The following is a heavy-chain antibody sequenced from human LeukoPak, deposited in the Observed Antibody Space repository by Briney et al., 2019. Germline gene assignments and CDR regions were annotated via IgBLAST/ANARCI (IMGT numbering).Heavy chain of an antibody. CDR2: IYHSGST. J-gene: IGHJ4*02. CDR1: GFTFSSYA. CDR3: ARVTTVTTGPAPDY. V-gene: IGHV4-38-2*01. D-gene: IGHD4-11*01. Sequence: PGGSLRLSCAASGFTFSSYAMSWVRQAPGKGLEWIGSIYHSGSTYYNPSLKSRVTISVDTSKNQFSLKLSSVTAADTAVYYCARVTTVTTGPAPDYWGQGTLVTVSS.